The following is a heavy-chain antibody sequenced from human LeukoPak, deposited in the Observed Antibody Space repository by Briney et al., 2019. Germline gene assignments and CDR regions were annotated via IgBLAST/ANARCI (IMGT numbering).Heavy chain of an antibody. CDR3: ARGGAVNGFDI. Sequence: SETLSLTCGVSGGTFSNFFWTWIRQTPGKGLEWIGQIYHSGSADYNPSLKSRVTISVDTSKTHSSLNLTSVTAADTAVYYCARGGAVNGFDIWGQGTRVTVSS. J-gene: IGHJ3*02. V-gene: IGHV4-34*01. CDR2: IYHSGSA. D-gene: IGHD2-8*01. CDR1: GGTFSNFF.